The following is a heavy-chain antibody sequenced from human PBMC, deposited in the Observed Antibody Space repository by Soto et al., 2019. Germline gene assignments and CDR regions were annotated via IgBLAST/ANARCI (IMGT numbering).Heavy chain of an antibody. CDR1: GFTFSSYG. D-gene: IGHD4-17*01. V-gene: IGHV3-30*13. Sequence: PGGSLRLSCAASGFTFSSYGMHWVRQAPGKGLEWVAVISYDGRNIYYIDAVKGRFTISRDSSKSRMYLQMNSLRAEDTAVYYCARDITYGDSYFDYWGQGTLVTVSS. CDR2: ISYDGRNI. CDR3: ARDITYGDSYFDY. J-gene: IGHJ4*02.